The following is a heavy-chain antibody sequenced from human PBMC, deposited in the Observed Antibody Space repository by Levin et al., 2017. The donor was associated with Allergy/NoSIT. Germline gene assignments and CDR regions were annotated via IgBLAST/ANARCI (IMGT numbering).Heavy chain of an antibody. CDR3: AREMHWSFGFSSSSDDAFDI. Sequence: RAGGSLRLSCAASGFTFSTYWMHWVRQAPGKGLVWVSRINSDGSSTTYADSVKGRFTISRDNAKNTLDLQMNSLRVEDTAVYYCAREMHWSFGFSSSSDDAFDIWGQGTMVTVSS. CDR1: GFTFSTYW. D-gene: IGHD6-13*01. CDR2: INSDGSST. J-gene: IGHJ3*02. V-gene: IGHV3-74*01.